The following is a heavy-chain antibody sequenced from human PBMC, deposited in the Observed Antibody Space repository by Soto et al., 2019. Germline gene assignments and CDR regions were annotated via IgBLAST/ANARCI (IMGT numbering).Heavy chain of an antibody. J-gene: IGHJ6*02. V-gene: IGHV1-46*01. Sequence: QVQLVQSGAEVKKPGASVKVSCKASGYTFTSYYIHCVRQAPGQGLEWLGVINPSGCSTSYSQKFQGRVTMTRDTSTSTLYMELSSLRSEDTAVYYCARVRGGELYDGMDVWGQGTTVTVSS. CDR1: GYTFTSYY. D-gene: IGHD3-10*01. CDR2: INPSGCST. CDR3: ARVRGGELYDGMDV.